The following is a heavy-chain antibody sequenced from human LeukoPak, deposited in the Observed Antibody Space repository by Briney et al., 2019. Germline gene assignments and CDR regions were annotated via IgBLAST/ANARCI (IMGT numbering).Heavy chain of an antibody. CDR2: IYYSGST. V-gene: IGHV4-59*01. J-gene: IGHJ6*02. CDR3: ARDQKGGSTFYYYYGMDV. Sequence: PSETLSLTCTVSGGSISSYYWSWIRQPPGKGLECIGYIYYSGSTNYNPSLKSRVTISVDTSKNQFSLKLSSVTAADTAVYYCARDQKGGSTFYYYYGMDVWGQGTTVTVSS. D-gene: IGHD2-15*01. CDR1: GGSISSYY.